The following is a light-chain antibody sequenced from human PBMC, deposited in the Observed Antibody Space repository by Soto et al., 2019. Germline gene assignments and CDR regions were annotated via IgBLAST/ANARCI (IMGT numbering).Light chain of an antibody. CDR3: TSYTSSSTLVV. CDR1: SSDVGAYNS. CDR2: EVS. J-gene: IGLJ2*01. Sequence: QSALTQPASVSGSPGQSITISCTGTSSDVGAYNSVSWYQQHPGKAPKLMIYEVSNRPSGVSNRFSGSKSGNTASLTISGLQAEDDADYYCTSYTSSSTLVVFGGGTKLTVL. V-gene: IGLV2-14*01.